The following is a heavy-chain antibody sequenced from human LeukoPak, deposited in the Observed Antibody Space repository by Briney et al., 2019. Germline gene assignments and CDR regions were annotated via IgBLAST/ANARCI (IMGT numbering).Heavy chain of an antibody. D-gene: IGHD6-19*01. CDR3: ARDMGVAGYNWFDP. J-gene: IGHJ5*02. V-gene: IGHV1-18*01. Sequence: GASVKVSCKASGYTFTSYGISWVRQAPGQGLEWMGWISADNGNTNYAQKLQGRVTMTTDTSTSTAYMELRSLRSDDTAVYYCARDMGVAGYNWFDPWGQGTLVTVSS. CDR2: ISADNGNT. CDR1: GYTFTSYG.